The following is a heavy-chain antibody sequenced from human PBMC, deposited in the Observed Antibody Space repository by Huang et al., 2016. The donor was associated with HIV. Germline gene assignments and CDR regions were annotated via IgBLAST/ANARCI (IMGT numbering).Heavy chain of an antibody. V-gene: IGHV1-69*01. CDR2: ISPTRGTA. J-gene: IGHJ4*02. Sequence: QVQLVQSGAEVKKPGSSVKVSYKASGGSFRNFAIGWVRQAPGQGLEWMGGISPTRGTANYAQKFQGRGTSIADESTSTAYMELSSLRSEDTAVYYCATVDYYDTSGPQRGYFDNWGQGTLVTVSS. CDR3: ATVDYYDTSGPQRGYFDN. CDR1: GGSFRNFA. D-gene: IGHD3-22*01.